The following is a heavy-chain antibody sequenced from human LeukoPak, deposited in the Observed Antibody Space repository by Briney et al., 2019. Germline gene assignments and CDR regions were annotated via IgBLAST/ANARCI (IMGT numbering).Heavy chain of an antibody. Sequence: GGSLRLSCAASGFTVDSNYLSWVRQAPGKGLEWVSTIYTGGNTYYADSVKGRFTTSRDNSKNTLYLQMNSLRAEDTAVYYCAKEGRIAAAGTRDYWGQGTLVTVSS. V-gene: IGHV3-53*01. CDR1: GFTVDSNY. J-gene: IGHJ4*02. CDR2: IYTGGNT. D-gene: IGHD6-13*01. CDR3: AKEGRIAAAGTRDY.